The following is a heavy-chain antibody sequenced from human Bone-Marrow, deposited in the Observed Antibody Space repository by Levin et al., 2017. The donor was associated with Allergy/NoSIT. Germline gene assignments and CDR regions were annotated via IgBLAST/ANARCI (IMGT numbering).Heavy chain of an antibody. D-gene: IGHD2-15*01. V-gene: IGHV1-2*02. J-gene: IGHJ4*02. CDR3: ARGYCSGGSCLGY. Sequence: ASVKVSCKASGYTFTGYYMHWVRQAPGQGLEWMGWINPNSGGTNYAQKFQGRVTMTRDTSISTAYKELSRLRSDDTAVYYCARGYCSGGSCLGYWGQGTLVTVSS. CDR1: GYTFTGYY. CDR2: INPNSGGT.